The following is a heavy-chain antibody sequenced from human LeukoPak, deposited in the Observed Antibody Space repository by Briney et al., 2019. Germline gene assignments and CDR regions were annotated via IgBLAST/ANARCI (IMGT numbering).Heavy chain of an antibody. Sequence: GESLKISCKGSGYSFTNYWIGWVRQMPGKGLEWMGIIYPGDSDTRYSPSFQGQVTISADKSISTAYLQWGSLRASDTAVYYCARVESSPPDYWGQGTLVTVSS. D-gene: IGHD6-6*01. CDR1: GYSFTNYW. CDR2: IYPGDSDT. V-gene: IGHV5-51*01. J-gene: IGHJ4*02. CDR3: ARVESSPPDY.